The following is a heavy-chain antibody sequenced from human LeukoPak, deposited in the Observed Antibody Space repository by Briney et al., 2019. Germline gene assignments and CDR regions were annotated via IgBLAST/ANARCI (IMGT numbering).Heavy chain of an antibody. CDR2: IWYDGSNK. CDR3: AKEKNSYSSSSGQGY. J-gene: IGHJ4*02. CDR1: GFTFSSYG. D-gene: IGHD6-6*01. Sequence: GRSLRLSCAASGFTFSSYGMHWVRQAPGKGLERVAVIWYDGSNKYYADSVKGRFTISRDNSKNTLYLQMTSLRGDDTAVYYCAKEKNSYSSSSGQGYWGQGTLVTVSS. V-gene: IGHV3-33*06.